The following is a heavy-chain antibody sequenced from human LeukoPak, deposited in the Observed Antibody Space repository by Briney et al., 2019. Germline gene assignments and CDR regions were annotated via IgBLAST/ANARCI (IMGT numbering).Heavy chain of an antibody. V-gene: IGHV3-9*01. CDR3: AKLTARLEGYFDL. D-gene: IGHD5-18*01. CDR2: ISWNSVSI. CDR1: GFTFDDYA. J-gene: IGHJ2*01. Sequence: GGSLRLSCAASGFTFDDYAMHWVRQAPGKGLEWVSCISWNSVSIGYADSVKGRFTISRDNAKNSLYLQMNSLRAEDTALYYCAKLTARLEGYFDLWGRGTLVTVSS.